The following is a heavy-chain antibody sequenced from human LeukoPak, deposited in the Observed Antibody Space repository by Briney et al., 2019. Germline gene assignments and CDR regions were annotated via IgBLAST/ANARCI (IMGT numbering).Heavy chain of an antibody. D-gene: IGHD2-8*01. V-gene: IGHV4-61*09. CDR2: IYTSGNT. CDR3: ARAEYKNGFSFDS. Sequence: SETLSLTCTVSGGSISSGSYYWSWIRQPVGNGLEWIGHIYTSGNTNYNPSLKSRVTISVDTSNNQFSLRLTSVTAADTALYYCARAEYKNGFSFDSWGQGTLVTVSS. CDR1: GGSISSGSYY. J-gene: IGHJ4*02.